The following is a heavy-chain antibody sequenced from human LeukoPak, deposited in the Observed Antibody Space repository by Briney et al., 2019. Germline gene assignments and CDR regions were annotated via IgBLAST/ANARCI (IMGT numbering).Heavy chain of an antibody. CDR2: IHYSGAT. CDR1: GGSISYDY. J-gene: IGHJ4*02. D-gene: IGHD2-21*02. Sequence: SETLSLTCTVSGGSISYDYWTWIRQSPGKRLEWIGCIHYSGATNYSPSLNSRVTISVDTSKNQFSLKLSSVTAADTALYYCATLRGASTAVFDSWGQGTLVTVSS. CDR3: ATLRGASTAVFDS. V-gene: IGHV4-59*08.